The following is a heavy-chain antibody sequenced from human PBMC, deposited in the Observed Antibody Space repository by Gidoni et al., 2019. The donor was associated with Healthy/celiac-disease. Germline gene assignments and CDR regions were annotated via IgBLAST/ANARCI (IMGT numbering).Heavy chain of an antibody. Sequence: EVQLLESGGGLVQPGGSLRLPCAASGFTLSSYALGWVPQAPGKGLECVSAISGSGGSTYYADSVKRRFTISRDNSKNTLYLQMNSLRAEDTAVYYCAKAQGRLGEIYCGGDCPLGYYYGMDVWGQGTTVTVSS. V-gene: IGHV3-23*01. CDR2: ISGSGGST. J-gene: IGHJ6*02. CDR1: GFTLSSYA. CDR3: AKAQGRLGEIYCGGDCPLGYYYGMDV. D-gene: IGHD2-21*02.